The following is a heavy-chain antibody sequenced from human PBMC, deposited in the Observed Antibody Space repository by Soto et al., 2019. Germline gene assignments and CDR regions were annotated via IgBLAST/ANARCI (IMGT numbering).Heavy chain of an antibody. D-gene: IGHD3-3*01. CDR3: EGGLFFGHYYYGMDV. V-gene: IGHV4-34*01. CDR1: GGSFSGYY. Sequence: SETLSLTCAVYGGSFSGYYWSWIRQPPGKGLEWIGEINHSGSTNYNPSLKSRVTISVDTSKNQFSLKLSSVTAADTAVYYCEGGLFFGHYYYGMDVWGQGTTVTVS. J-gene: IGHJ6*02. CDR2: INHSGST.